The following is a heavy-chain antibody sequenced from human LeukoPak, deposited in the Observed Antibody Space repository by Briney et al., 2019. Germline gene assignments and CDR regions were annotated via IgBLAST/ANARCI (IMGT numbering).Heavy chain of an antibody. CDR2: IYHSGST. CDR3: ARQPFRGYCSGAGCYGFDY. J-gene: IGHJ4*02. V-gene: IGHV4-38-2*02. D-gene: IGHD2-15*01. CDR1: GYSIGSGYF. Sequence: SETLSLTCTVSGYSIGSGYFWGWIRQPPGKGLEWIGSIYHSGSTYYNPSLKSRATISVDTSKNQFSLNLNSVTAADTAVYYCARQPFRGYCSGAGCYGFDYWGQGTLVTVSS.